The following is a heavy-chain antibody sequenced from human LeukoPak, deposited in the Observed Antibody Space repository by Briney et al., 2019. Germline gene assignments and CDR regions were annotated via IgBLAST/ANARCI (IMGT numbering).Heavy chain of an antibody. V-gene: IGHV1-24*01. J-gene: IGHJ4*02. Sequence: ASVKVSCKVSGYTLTELSMHWVRQAPGKGLEWMGGFDPEDGETIYAQKFQGRVTMTEDTSTDTAYMELSGLRSEDTAVYYCATRGITGTTSLSYWGQGTLVTVSS. CDR3: ATRGITGTTSLSY. D-gene: IGHD1-7*01. CDR1: GYTLTELS. CDR2: FDPEDGET.